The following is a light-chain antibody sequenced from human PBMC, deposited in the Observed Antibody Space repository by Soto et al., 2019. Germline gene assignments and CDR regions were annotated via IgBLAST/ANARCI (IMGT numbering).Light chain of an antibody. J-gene: IGKJ4*01. CDR1: QDISSY. V-gene: IGKV1-33*01. CDR2: DAS. CDR3: QQYDNLPRLT. Sequence: DIQMTQSPSSLSVSVGDRVTITCQASQDISSYLNWYQQKPGKAPKLLIYDASNLETGVPSRFSGSGSGTDFTFTISSLQPEDIATYYCQQYDNLPRLTFGGGTKVEIK.